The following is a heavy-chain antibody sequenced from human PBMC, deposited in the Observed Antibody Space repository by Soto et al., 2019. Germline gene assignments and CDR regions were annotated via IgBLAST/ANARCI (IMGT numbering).Heavy chain of an antibody. CDR2: IKQDGSEK. CDR3: ARTPIRYFDWLPHPRNAFDI. D-gene: IGHD3-9*01. Sequence: GGSLRLSCAAAGLTFSSYWMSWVRQAPGKGLEWVANIKQDGSEKYYVDSVKGRFTISRDNAKNSLYLQMNSLRAEDTAAYYCARTPIRYFDWLPHPRNAFDIWGQGTMVTVSS. CDR1: GLTFSSYW. V-gene: IGHV3-7*01. J-gene: IGHJ3*02.